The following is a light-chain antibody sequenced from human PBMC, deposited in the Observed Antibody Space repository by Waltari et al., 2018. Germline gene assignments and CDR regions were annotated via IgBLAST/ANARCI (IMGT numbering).Light chain of an antibody. CDR2: YDS. CDR3: QVWDANTDPGV. V-gene: IGLV3-21*01. Sequence: SYVLTQPPSVAVAPGETARVTCGGNNIESKSWHWYQQKPGQAPVLVISYDSDRPSGIPERFSGSNSGDTATLTISRVEAGDEADYYCQVWDANTDPGVFGTGTEVTVL. CDR1: NIESKS. J-gene: IGLJ1*01.